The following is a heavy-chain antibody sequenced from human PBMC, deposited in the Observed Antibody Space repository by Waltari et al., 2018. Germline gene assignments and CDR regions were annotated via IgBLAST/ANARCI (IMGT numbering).Heavy chain of an antibody. Sequence: QVQLQESGPGLVKPSETLSLTCTVSGGSISSHYWSWIRQPPGTGLEWIGYIYYSGGPNYTPALKSRVTISVYTSKNQFSLKLSSVTAADTAVYYCARDQIGAVAGTLHYYYYGMDVWGQGTTVTVSS. CDR3: ARDQIGAVAGTLHYYYYGMDV. CDR1: GGSISSHY. V-gene: IGHV4-59*11. CDR2: IYYSGGP. D-gene: IGHD6-19*01. J-gene: IGHJ6*02.